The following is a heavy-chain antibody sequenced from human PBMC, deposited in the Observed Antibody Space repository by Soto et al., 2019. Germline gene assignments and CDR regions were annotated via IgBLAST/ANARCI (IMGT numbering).Heavy chain of an antibody. D-gene: IGHD6-13*01. V-gene: IGHV3-30*18. CDR3: AKDXAGGSTWYDFLIGYFDL. J-gene: IGHJ2*01. CDR2: ISYDGSNK. CDR1: GFTFSTYG. Sequence: PGGSLRLSCAASGFTFSTYGMHWVRQAPGKGLDWVAVISYDGSNKYYPDSVKGRFTISRDNSKNTLYLQMNSLRTEDTAVYYCAKDXAGGSTWYDFLIGYFDLWGRGTLVTVSS.